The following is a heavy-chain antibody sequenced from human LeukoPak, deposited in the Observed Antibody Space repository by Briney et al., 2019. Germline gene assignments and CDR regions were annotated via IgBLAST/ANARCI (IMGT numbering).Heavy chain of an antibody. D-gene: IGHD3-22*01. J-gene: IGHJ3*02. CDR3: ARQTYYYDSSGYFHDAFDI. Sequence: GGSLRLSCAASGFSFSNFSMTWVRQAPGKGLEWVSSISSSSTYIYYAGTVKGRFTISRDSAKNSLYLQMNSLRAEDTAVYYCARQTYYYDSSGYFHDAFDIWGQGTMVTVSS. V-gene: IGHV3-21*01. CDR2: ISSSSTYI. CDR1: GFSFSNFS.